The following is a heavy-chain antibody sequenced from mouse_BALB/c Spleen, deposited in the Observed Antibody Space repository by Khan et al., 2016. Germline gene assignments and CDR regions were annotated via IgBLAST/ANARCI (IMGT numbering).Heavy chain of an antibody. CDR2: INTHSGVP. J-gene: IGHJ1*01. CDR1: GYTFTTAG. CDR3: ARQDYGSSYDYWYFDV. V-gene: IGHV9-4*02. D-gene: IGHD1-1*01. Sequence: QIQLVQSGPELKKPGETVRISCKATGYTFTTAGMQWVQKMPGKGLKWIGWINTHSGVPKYAEDFKGRFAFSLETSARPAYLQIRNLKNEDTATYVCARQDYGSSYDYWYFDVWGAGTTVTVSS.